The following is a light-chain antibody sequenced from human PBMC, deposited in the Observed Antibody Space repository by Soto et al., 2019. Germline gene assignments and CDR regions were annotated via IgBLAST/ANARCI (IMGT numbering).Light chain of an antibody. CDR2: LNSDGSH. Sequence: QPVLTQSPSASASLGASVKLTCTLSSGHSSYAIAWHQQQPEKGPRYLMKLNSDGSHSKGDGIPDRFSASTSGAERYLTISSLQSEDEADYYCQTWGTDTVVFGGGTKVTVL. V-gene: IGLV4-69*01. J-gene: IGLJ2*01. CDR1: SGHSSYA. CDR3: QTWGTDTVV.